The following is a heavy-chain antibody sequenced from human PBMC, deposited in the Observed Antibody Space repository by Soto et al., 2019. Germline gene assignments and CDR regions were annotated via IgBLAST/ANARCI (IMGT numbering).Heavy chain of an antibody. V-gene: IGHV3-72*01. D-gene: IGHD3-16*01. Sequence: EVELVESGGGLVQAGGSLRVSCGVSGFTSSDHYMDWVRQAQGKGLEWVGRTATKLSRYTTEYDASAKGRFIISRDDSKNSIYLQRNSLEIEDTAVYYCPRAGFGHGLDVWSQGTTVSVSS. CDR3: PRAGFGHGLDV. CDR2: TATKLSRYTT. J-gene: IGHJ6*02. CDR1: GFTSSDHY.